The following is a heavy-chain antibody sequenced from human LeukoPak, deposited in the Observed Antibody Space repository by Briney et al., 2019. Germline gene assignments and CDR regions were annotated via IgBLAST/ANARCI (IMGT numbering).Heavy chain of an antibody. V-gene: IGHV3-30-3*01. CDR2: ISSDGNNK. Sequence: PGGSLRLSCAASGFTFSTYTFHWVRQAPGKGLEWVAVISSDGNNKYYADSVKGRFTISRDNSKNTMYLQMNSLRTEDTAVYYCAGRDNYDYWGQGTLVTVSS. J-gene: IGHJ4*02. CDR1: GFTFSTYT. CDR3: AGRDNYDY. D-gene: IGHD5-24*01.